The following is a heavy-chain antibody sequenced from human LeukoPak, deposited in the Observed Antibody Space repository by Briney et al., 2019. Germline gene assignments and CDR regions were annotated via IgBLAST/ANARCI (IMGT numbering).Heavy chain of an antibody. CDR1: GYTFSTYE. J-gene: IGHJ5*02. V-gene: IGHV1-8*01. D-gene: IGHD1-14*01. CDR3: TRGPRNDP. Sequence: ASVKVSCKTSGYTFSTYEISWVRQAAGQGLEWMGWMHPNSCDTDYAQKFQGRVTMTRDTSINTVNLELSSLRSEDTAVYYCTRGPRNDPWGQGTLVTVSS. CDR2: MHPNSCDT.